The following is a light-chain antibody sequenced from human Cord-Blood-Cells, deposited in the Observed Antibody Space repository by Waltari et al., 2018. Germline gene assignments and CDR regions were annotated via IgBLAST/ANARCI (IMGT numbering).Light chain of an antibody. CDR1: SANIRNQA. CDR2: YDD. V-gene: IGLV1-36*01. CDR3: AAWDDSLNGYV. Sequence: SVLPQPPTVSESPTPRVSISCSGSSANIRNQAVNRYQQPPGKAPKLLIYYDDLLPSGVSDRCSGSKSGTSASLAISGLQSEDEADYYCAAWDDSLNGYVFGTGTKVTVL. J-gene: IGLJ1*01.